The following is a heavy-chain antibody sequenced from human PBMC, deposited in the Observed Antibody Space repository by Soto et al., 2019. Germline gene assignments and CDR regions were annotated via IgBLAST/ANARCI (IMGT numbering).Heavy chain of an antibody. CDR1: GYTFTSYG. CDR2: ISAYNGNT. Sequence: ASVKLSCKDSGYTFTSYGISWVRQAPGQGLEWMGWISAYNGNTNYAQKLQGRVTMTTDTSTSTAYMELRSLRSDDTAVYYCARGRLRFFTFDYWGQGTLVTVSS. J-gene: IGHJ4*02. D-gene: IGHD5-12*01. V-gene: IGHV1-18*01. CDR3: ARGRLRFFTFDY.